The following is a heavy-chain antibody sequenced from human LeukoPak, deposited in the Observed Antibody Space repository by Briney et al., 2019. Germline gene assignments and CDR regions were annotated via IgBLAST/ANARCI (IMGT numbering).Heavy chain of an antibody. V-gene: IGHV3-13*01. Sequence: GGSLRLSCAASGFTFSSYDVHWVRQATGKGLEWVSAIGTAGDTYYPGSVKGRFTISRESAKNSLYLQMNSLRAGDTAVYYCARDLGGYYDYWGQGTLVTVSS. D-gene: IGHD3-22*01. CDR3: ARDLGGYYDY. CDR1: GFTFSSYD. CDR2: IGTAGDT. J-gene: IGHJ4*02.